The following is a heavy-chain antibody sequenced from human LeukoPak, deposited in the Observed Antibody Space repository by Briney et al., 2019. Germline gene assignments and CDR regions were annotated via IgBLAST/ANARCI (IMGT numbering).Heavy chain of an antibody. CDR1: GFTFSSYS. Sequence: GGSLRLSCAASGFTFSSYSMNWVRQAPGKGLEWVSSISSSSSYIYYADSVKGRFTISRDNAKNSLYLQMNSLRAEDTAVYYCARGIRGYSWGTGGMDVWGQGTTVTVSS. V-gene: IGHV3-21*01. D-gene: IGHD5-18*01. CDR2: ISSSSSYI. CDR3: ARGIRGYSWGTGGMDV. J-gene: IGHJ6*02.